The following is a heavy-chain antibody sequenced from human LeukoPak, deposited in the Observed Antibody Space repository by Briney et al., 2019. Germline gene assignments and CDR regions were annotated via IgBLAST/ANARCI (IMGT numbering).Heavy chain of an antibody. CDR3: ARAAMIVVVGAFDI. Sequence: AGGPLRLPCTASGFPFSDYYMRWLRQAPGRGLEWVSYISGSGTTICYADSVKFRFTISRDNAKHSLYLQMNSLRAEDTAVYSCARAAMIVVVGAFDIWGQGTMVTVSS. V-gene: IGHV3-11*04. J-gene: IGHJ3*02. CDR1: GFPFSDYY. D-gene: IGHD3-22*01. CDR2: ISGSGTTI.